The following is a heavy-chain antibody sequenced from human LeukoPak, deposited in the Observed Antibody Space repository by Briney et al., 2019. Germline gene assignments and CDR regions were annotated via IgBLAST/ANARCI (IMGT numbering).Heavy chain of an antibody. V-gene: IGHV3-53*01. D-gene: IGHD3-22*01. CDR3: VESSVFDY. CDR2: IYSGGRT. J-gene: IGHJ4*02. Sequence: PGGSLRLSCVASGFTVSSNYMSWVRQAPGKGLEWVSVIYSGGRTYYADSVKGRFTISRDNSKNTLYLQMNSLRAEDTAVYYCVESSVFDYWGQGTLVTVSS. CDR1: GFTVSSNY.